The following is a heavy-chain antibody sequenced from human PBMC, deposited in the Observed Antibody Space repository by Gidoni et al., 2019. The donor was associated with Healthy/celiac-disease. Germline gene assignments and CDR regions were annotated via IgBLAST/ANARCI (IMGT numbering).Heavy chain of an antibody. V-gene: IGHV3-9*01. CDR1: GFPFDDYA. Sequence: EVQLVESGGGLVQPGSSLRLSCAASGFPFDDYAMHWVRQAPGKGLEWVSGISWNSGSIGYADSVKGRFTISRDNAKNSLYLQMNSLRAEDTALYYCAKDRYSSGWYYFDYWGQGTLVTVSS. D-gene: IGHD6-19*01. J-gene: IGHJ4*02. CDR2: ISWNSGSI. CDR3: AKDRYSSGWYYFDY.